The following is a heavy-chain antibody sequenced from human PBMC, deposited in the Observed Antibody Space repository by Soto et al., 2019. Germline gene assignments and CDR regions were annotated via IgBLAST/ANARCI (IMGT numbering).Heavy chain of an antibody. CDR1: GFTFSSYS. J-gene: IGHJ6*02. V-gene: IGHV3-21*01. CDR3: AREGPLRFLEWSTMDV. D-gene: IGHD3-3*01. Sequence: LRLSCAASGFTFSSYSMNWVRQAPGKGLEWVSSISSSSSYIYYADSVKGRFTISRDNAKNSLYLQMNSLRAEDTAVYYCAREGPLRFLEWSTMDVWGQGTTVTVSS. CDR2: ISSSSSYI.